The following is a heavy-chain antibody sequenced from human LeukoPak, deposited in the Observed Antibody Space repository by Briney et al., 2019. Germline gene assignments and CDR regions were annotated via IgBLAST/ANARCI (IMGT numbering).Heavy chain of an antibody. CDR1: GFTFSSYA. D-gene: IGHD5-24*01. CDR3: ARDGGYGYNFYDAFDI. Sequence: GGSLRLSCAASGFTFSSYAMHWFRQAPGKGLEWVAVISYDGSNKYYADSVKGRFTISRDNSKNTLYLQTNSLRAEDTAVYYCARDGGYGYNFYDAFDIWGPGTMVTVSS. CDR2: ISYDGSNK. J-gene: IGHJ3*02. V-gene: IGHV3-30-3*01.